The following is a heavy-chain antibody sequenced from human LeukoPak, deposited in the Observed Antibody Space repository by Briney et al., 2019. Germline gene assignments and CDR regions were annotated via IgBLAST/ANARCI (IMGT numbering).Heavy chain of an antibody. CDR3: AKGGYGDRYSYMDV. J-gene: IGHJ6*03. Sequence: PGGSLRLSCAASGFTFSSYGMHWVRQAPGKGLEWVAFIRYDGSNKYYADSVKGRFTISRDNSKNTLYLQMNSLRAEDTAVYYCAKGGYGDRYSYMDVWGKGTTVTVSS. CDR2: IRYDGSNK. D-gene: IGHD4-17*01. CDR1: GFTFSSYG. V-gene: IGHV3-30*02.